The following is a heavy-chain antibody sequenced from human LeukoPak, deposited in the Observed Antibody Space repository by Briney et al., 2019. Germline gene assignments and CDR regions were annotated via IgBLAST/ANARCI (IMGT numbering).Heavy chain of an antibody. CDR2: ISAYNGNT. D-gene: IGHD2-2*01. J-gene: IGHJ3*02. CDR3: ARDTPEISDCSSTSCPGAFDI. CDR1: GYTFTSYG. V-gene: IGHV1-18*01. Sequence: SVKVSCKASGYTFTSYGISWVRQAPGQGLEWMGWISAYNGNTNYAQKLQGRVTMATDTSTSTAYMELRSLRPDDTAVYYCARDTPEISDCSSTSCPGAFDIWGQGTMVTVSS.